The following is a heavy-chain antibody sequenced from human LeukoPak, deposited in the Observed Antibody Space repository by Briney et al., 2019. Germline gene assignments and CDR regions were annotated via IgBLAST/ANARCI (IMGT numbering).Heavy chain of an antibody. J-gene: IGHJ4*02. CDR2: ISSGSAYI. V-gene: IGHV3-21*01. Sequence: GGSLRLSCAASGFTFGDYTMNWVRQAPGKGLEWVSSISSGSAYIYYTDSVKGRLTISRDNAENSLYLQMNSLRAEDTAVYYCATISAAGRGGDFDFWGQGTLVTVSS. CDR1: GFTFGDYT. D-gene: IGHD6-13*01. CDR3: ATISAAGRGGDFDF.